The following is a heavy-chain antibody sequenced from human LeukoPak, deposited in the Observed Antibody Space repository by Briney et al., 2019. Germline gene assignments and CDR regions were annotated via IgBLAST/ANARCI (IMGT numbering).Heavy chain of an antibody. CDR2: INPSGDPT. Sequence: GSSVKVSCKASGYTFTSYYMHWVRQAPGQGLEWVGIINPSGDPTTYAQKLQGRVTMTSDMSTSTVYMELSSLRSEDTAVYYCARSSGYYSSLFYMHVWGKGTTVTVSS. D-gene: IGHD3-22*01. V-gene: IGHV1-46*01. CDR1: GYTFTSYY. CDR3: ARSSGYYSSLFYMHV. J-gene: IGHJ6*03.